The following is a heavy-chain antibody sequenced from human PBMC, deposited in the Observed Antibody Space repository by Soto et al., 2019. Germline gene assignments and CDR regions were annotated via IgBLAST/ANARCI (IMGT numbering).Heavy chain of an antibody. J-gene: IGHJ6*02. CDR2: ISSRSRTI. D-gene: IGHD2-15*01. V-gene: IGHV3-48*02. CDR1: GFTLSSYS. CDR3: AREGYWSGGSCSERRWYYYYGMDV. Sequence: EVQLVESGGGLVQPGGSLRLSCAASGFTLSSYSMNWVRQAPGKGLEWVSYISSRSRTIYYADSVKGRCTISRDNDKNSLYLQMISLREEDPAVYYCAREGYWSGGSCSERRWYYYYGMDVWGQGTTVTVSS.